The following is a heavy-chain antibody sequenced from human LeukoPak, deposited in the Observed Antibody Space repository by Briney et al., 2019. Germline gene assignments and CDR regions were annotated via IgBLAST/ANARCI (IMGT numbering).Heavy chain of an antibody. Sequence: SDTLSLTCGVYGGSFSGYYWSWIRQPPGKGLECSGEINHSGSTNYNPALKSRVTLSVDPAKNQFSLRLSSVAAAAPAVYYSARGFSYYYDSSGYLFDAFDIWGQGTIVTVSS. V-gene: IGHV4-34*01. J-gene: IGHJ3*02. CDR1: GGSFSGYY. CDR2: INHSGST. CDR3: ARGFSYYYDSSGYLFDAFDI. D-gene: IGHD3-22*01.